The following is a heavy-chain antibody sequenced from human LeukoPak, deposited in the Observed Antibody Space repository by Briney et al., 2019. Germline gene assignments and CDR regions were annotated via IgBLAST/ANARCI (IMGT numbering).Heavy chain of an antibody. CDR1: GDSISTSGYY. V-gene: IGHV4-39*01. CDR3: ARHKGSYSHLDA. D-gene: IGHD1-26*01. Sequence: PSETLSLTCTVSGDSISTSGYYWGWIRQPPGKGLEWIGSIYFSGSTYYNPSLKNRVSISVDTSKNQFSLKLTSVTAADTAVYYCARHKGSYSHLDAWGQGTLVTVSS. J-gene: IGHJ5*02. CDR2: IYFSGST.